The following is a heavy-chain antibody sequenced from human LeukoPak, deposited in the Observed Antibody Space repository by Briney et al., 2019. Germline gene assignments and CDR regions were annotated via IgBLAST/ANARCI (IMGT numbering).Heavy chain of an antibody. CDR1: GFTFSSYS. CDR3: ARDWASGWYRRDHDAFDI. D-gene: IGHD6-19*01. V-gene: IGHV3-21*01. Sequence: GGSLRLSCAASGFTFSSYSMNWVRQAPGKGLEWVSSISSSSSYIYYADSVKGRFTISRDNAKNSLYLQMNSLRAEDTAVYYCARDWASGWYRRDHDAFDIWGQGTMVTVSS. CDR2: ISSSSSYI. J-gene: IGHJ3*02.